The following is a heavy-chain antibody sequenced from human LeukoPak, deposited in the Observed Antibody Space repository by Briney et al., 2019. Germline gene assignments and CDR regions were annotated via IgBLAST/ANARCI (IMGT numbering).Heavy chain of an antibody. CDR1: GGSFSGYY. J-gene: IGHJ4*02. CDR3: ASGGLPGDY. V-gene: IGHV4-34*01. D-gene: IGHD2-2*01. CDR2: INHSGST. Sequence: RSETLSLTCAVYGGSFSGYYWSWIRLPPGKGLEWIGEINHSGSTNYNPSLKSRVTISVDTSKNQFSLKLSSVTAADTAVYYCASGGLPGDYWGQGTLVTVSS.